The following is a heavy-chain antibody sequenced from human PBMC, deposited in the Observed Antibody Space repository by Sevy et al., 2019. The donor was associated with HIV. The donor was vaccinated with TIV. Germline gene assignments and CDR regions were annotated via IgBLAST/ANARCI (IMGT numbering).Heavy chain of an antibody. Sequence: GGSLRLSCAASGFTFDDYTMHWVRQAPGKGLEWVSLISWDGGSTYYADSVKGRFTISRDNSKNSLYLQMNSLRTEDTALYYCAKLEYGVGELRGDAFDFWGQGTMVTVSS. D-gene: IGHD3-10*01. J-gene: IGHJ3*01. CDR2: ISWDGGST. CDR3: AKLEYGVGELRGDAFDF. CDR1: GFTFDDYT. V-gene: IGHV3-43*01.